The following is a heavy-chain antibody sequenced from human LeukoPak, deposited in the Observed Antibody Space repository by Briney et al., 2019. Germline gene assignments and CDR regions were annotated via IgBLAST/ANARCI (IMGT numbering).Heavy chain of an antibody. V-gene: IGHV4-39*07. CDR2: IYYSGST. D-gene: IGHD1-7*01. CDR3: ARGSLGGNYVGGH. Sequence: SETLSLTCTVSGGSISSSSYYWGWIRQPPGKGLEWIGSIYYSGSTYYNPSLKSRVTISVDTSKNQFSLKLSPVTAADTAVYYCARGSLGGNYVGGHWGQGTLVTVSS. CDR1: GGSISSSSYY. J-gene: IGHJ1*01.